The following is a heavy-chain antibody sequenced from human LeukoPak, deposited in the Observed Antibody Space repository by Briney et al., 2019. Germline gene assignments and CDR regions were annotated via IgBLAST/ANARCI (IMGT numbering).Heavy chain of an antibody. D-gene: IGHD6-13*01. V-gene: IGHV3-7*01. J-gene: IGHJ6*02. CDR3: ARSYSSSWYGYYYGMDV. Sequence: GGSLRLSCAASGFTFSSYWMSWVRQAPGKGLEWVANIKQDGSEKYYVDSVKGRFTISRDSAKNSLYLQMNSLRAEDTAVYYCARSYSSSWYGYYYGMDVWGQGTTVTISS. CDR2: IKQDGSEK. CDR1: GFTFSSYW.